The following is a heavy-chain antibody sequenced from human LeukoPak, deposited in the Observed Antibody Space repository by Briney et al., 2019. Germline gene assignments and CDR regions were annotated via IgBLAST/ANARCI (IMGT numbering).Heavy chain of an antibody. Sequence: GGSLRLSCAASGFTFSSYNMNWVRQAPGKGLEWVSSISSSSSYIYYADSVKGRFTISRDNAKKSLYLQMSSLRDEDTAVYYCARGCSGGSCFGDFDYWGQGTLGTVSS. CDR1: GFTFSSYN. D-gene: IGHD2-15*01. J-gene: IGHJ4*02. V-gene: IGHV3-21*01. CDR2: ISSSSSYI. CDR3: ARGCSGGSCFGDFDY.